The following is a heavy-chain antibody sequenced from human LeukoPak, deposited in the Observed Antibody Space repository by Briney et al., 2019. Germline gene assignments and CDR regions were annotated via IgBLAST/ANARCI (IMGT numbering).Heavy chain of an antibody. J-gene: IGHJ4*02. V-gene: IGHV3-21*01. Sequence: GGSLRLSCAASAFTFSSYSMNWLRQAPGQGLEWVSSISSSGSYIYYADSGKVRFTIFRYNAKHSLHLQMNSLRAEDTAVYYCARGSGVQVWSSLDYWGQGTLVTVSS. D-gene: IGHD5-18*01. CDR1: AFTFSSYS. CDR2: ISSSGSYI. CDR3: ARGSGVQVWSSLDY.